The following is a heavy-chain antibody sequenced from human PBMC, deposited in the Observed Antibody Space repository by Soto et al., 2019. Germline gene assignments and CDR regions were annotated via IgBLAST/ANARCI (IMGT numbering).Heavy chain of an antibody. J-gene: IGHJ2*01. Sequence: QVQLVESGGGVVQPGRSLRLSCAVSGFTFSSYAMHWVRQAPGKGLEWVAVISYDGSNKYYADSVKGRFTISRDNSKNTLYLQMNSLRPEDAAVYYCARELERYFGLWGRGTLVTVSS. CDR2: ISYDGSNK. D-gene: IGHD1-1*01. CDR1: GFTFSSYA. V-gene: IGHV3-30-3*01. CDR3: ARELERYFGL.